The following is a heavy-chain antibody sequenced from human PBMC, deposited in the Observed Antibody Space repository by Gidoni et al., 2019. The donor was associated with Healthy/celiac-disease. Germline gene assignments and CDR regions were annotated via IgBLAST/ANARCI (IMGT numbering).Heavy chain of an antibody. CDR2: ISYDRSNK. J-gene: IGHJ4*02. CDR3: ARGGLDIVASISLDY. Sequence: VKRVDSVGGVVRTGRETWRPCAAWGQTLSRYSMYWVRQAPGRGLEFVSVISYDRSNKYYADYLKVRFTITTDNSKNTLYLQMNSLRTEDTAVYYCARGGLDIVASISLDYWGQGTLVTVSS. V-gene: IGHV3-30*04. D-gene: IGHD5-12*01. CDR1: GQTLSRYS.